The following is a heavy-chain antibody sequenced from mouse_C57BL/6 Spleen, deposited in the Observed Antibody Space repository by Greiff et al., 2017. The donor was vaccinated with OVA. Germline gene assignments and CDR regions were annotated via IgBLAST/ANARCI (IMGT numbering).Heavy chain of an antibody. Sequence: EVTVVESGGDLVKPGGSLKLSCASSGFTFSSYGMSWFRQTPDKMLEWVATISSGGSFTYSPDSVKGRFTISRDNAKNTLYLQMSSLKSEDTAMYYCARHRTTMVTTSCLDYWGQGTTLTVSS. D-gene: IGHD2-2*01. V-gene: IGHV5-6*01. CDR3: ARHRTTMVTTSCLDY. CDR2: ISSGGSFT. CDR1: GFTFSSYG. J-gene: IGHJ2*01.